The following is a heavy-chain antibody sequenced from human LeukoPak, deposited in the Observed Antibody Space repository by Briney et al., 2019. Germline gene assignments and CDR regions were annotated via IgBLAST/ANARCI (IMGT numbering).Heavy chain of an antibody. CDR3: ARYYYDSSRYYLDY. J-gene: IGHJ4*02. Sequence: ASETLSLTCTVSGGSISSYYWSWIRQPPGKGLEWIGYIYYSGSTNYNPSLKSRVTISVDTSKNQFSLKLSSVTAADTAVYYCARYYYDSSRYYLDYWGQRTLVTVSS. D-gene: IGHD3-22*01. CDR2: IYYSGST. CDR1: GGSISSYY. V-gene: IGHV4-59*01.